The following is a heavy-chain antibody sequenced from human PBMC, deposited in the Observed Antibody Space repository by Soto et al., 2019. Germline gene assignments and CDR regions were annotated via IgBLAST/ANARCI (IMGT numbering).Heavy chain of an antibody. CDR2: IYYSGST. D-gene: IGHD5-12*01. CDR3: ASLHSGHYYYYYMDV. V-gene: IGHV4-59*01. CDR1: GVSISSYY. Sequence: PSETLSLTCTVSGVSISSYYWSWIRQPPGKGLEWIGYIYYSGSTNYNPSLKSRVTISVDTSKNQFSLKLSSVTAADTAVYYCASLHSGHYYYYYMDVWGKGTTVTVSS. J-gene: IGHJ6*03.